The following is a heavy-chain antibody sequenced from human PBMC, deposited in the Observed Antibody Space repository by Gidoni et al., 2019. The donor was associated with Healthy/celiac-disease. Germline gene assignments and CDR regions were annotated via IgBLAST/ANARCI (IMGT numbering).Heavy chain of an antibody. Sequence: QVQLVESGGGVVQPGRSLRLSCAASGFPFRSYGLHWVRQAPGKGLEWVAVIWYDGSNKYYAESVKGRFTISRDNSKNTLYLQMNSLRAEDTAVYYCARDPVGYCSGGSCYSFGYYYYYGMDVWGQGTTVTVSS. V-gene: IGHV3-33*01. CDR2: IWYDGSNK. CDR1: GFPFRSYG. D-gene: IGHD2-15*01. J-gene: IGHJ6*02. CDR3: ARDPVGYCSGGSCYSFGYYYYYGMDV.